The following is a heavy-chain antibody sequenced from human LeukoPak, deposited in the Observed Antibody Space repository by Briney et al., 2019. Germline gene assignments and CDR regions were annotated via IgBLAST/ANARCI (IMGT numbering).Heavy chain of an antibody. J-gene: IGHJ4*02. CDR1: GGSFSGYH. V-gene: IGHV4-34*01. CDR2: INHSGST. D-gene: IGHD2-2*01. CDR3: ARGFLGYCSSTSCYTPLWAFDY. Sequence: SETLSLTCAVYGGSFSGYHWSWIRQPPGKGLEWIGEINHSGSTNYNPSLKSRVTISVDTSKNQFSLKLSSVTAADTAVYYCARGFLGYCSSTSCYTPLWAFDYWGQGTLVTVSS.